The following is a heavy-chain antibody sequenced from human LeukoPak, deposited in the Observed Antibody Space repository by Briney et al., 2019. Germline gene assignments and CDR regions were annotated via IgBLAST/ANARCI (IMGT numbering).Heavy chain of an antibody. V-gene: IGHV3-30*04. D-gene: IGHD2-2*01. CDR1: GCTYSSYA. CDR2: IYYDGRKK. Sequence: GWSVRLTRPSSGCTYSSYAMSWVRQAPAKGLDGVAVIYYDGRKKYYADSVRGRLTISIHKSKKALYLQTNNLRAEDTAVYYCARGGIVVVPAANSDYWGQGTLVTVSS. CDR3: ARGGIVVVPAANSDY. J-gene: IGHJ4*02.